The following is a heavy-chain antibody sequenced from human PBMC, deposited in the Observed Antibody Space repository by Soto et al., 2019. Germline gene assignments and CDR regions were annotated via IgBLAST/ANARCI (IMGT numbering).Heavy chain of an antibody. CDR1: GGSIDNYY. D-gene: IGHD2-2*01. Sequence: PSETLSLTCTVSGGSIDNYYWSWIRQPPGKGLEWIGYIYYSGSTNYNPSLKSRVSISVDTSKNQFSLRPRSVTAADTAVYYCARGFVCSTTSCYDSWGQGTLVTVSS. CDR3: ARGFVCSTTSCYDS. J-gene: IGHJ4*02. CDR2: IYYSGST. V-gene: IGHV4-59*01.